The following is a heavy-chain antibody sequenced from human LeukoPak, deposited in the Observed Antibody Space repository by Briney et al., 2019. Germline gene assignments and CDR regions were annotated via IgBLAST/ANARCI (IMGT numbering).Heavy chain of an antibody. D-gene: IGHD5-24*01. CDR1: GGSISSYC. V-gene: IGHV4-59*01. Sequence: SETLSLTCTVSGGSISSYCWSWIRQPPGKGLEWIGYIYYSGSTNYNPSLKSRVTISVDTSKNQFSLKLSSVTAADTAVYYCARTVEMATIRRAGWFDPWGQGTVVTVSS. J-gene: IGHJ5*02. CDR3: ARTVEMATIRRAGWFDP. CDR2: IYYSGST.